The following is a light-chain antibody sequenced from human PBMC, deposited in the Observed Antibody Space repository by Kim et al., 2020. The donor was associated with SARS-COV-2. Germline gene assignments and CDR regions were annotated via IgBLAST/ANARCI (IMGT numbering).Light chain of an antibody. Sequence: EIVLTQSPGTLSLSPGERATLSCRASESMSSTFLAWYQQRPGQPPRLLIYDSSTRATGIPDRFSGSGSGTDFTLTISRLEPEDSAVYHCHQYGSSLYTFGQGTKLEI. CDR3: HQYGSSLYT. CDR2: DSS. V-gene: IGKV3-20*01. CDR1: ESMSSTF. J-gene: IGKJ2*01.